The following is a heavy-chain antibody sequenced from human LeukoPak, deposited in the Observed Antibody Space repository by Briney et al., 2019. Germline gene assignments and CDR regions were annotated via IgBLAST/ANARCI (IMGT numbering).Heavy chain of an antibody. D-gene: IGHD3-10*01. CDR3: ARGQVRGAYDY. Sequence: SETLSLTCAVSGGSIGSGGYSWSWIRQPPGKGLEWIGYIYHSGSTYYNPSLKSRVTISVDRSKNQFSLKLSSVTAADTAVYYCARGQVRGAYDYWGQGTLVTVSS. J-gene: IGHJ4*02. CDR1: GGSIGSGGYS. CDR2: IYHSGST. V-gene: IGHV4-30-2*01.